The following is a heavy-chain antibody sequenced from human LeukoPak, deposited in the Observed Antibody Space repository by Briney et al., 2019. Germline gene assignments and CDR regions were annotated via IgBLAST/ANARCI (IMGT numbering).Heavy chain of an antibody. CDR3: ARITTMDCSSTSCHDAFDI. J-gene: IGHJ3*02. CDR2: ISSSSSTI. D-gene: IGHD2-2*01. Sequence: TGGSLRLSCAASGFTFSSYSMNWVRQAPGKGLEWVSYISSSSSTIYYADSVKGRFTISRDNAKNSLYLQMNSLRAEDTAVYYCARITTMDCSSTSCHDAFDIWGQGTMVTVSS. V-gene: IGHV3-48*01. CDR1: GFTFSSYS.